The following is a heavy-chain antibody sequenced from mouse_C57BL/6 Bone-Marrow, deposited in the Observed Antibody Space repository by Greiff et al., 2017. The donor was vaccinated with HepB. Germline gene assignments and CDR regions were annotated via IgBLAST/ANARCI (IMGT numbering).Heavy chain of an antibody. V-gene: IGHV1-59*01. CDR1: GYTFTSYW. D-gene: IGHD1-1*01. Sequence: QVQLQQPGAELVRPGTSVKLSCKASGYTFTSYWMHWVKQRPGQGLEWIGVIDPSDSYTNYNQKFKGTATLTVDTPSHTAYMQLSSLTSEDSAVYNGAPYYYGSSWGQGTLVTVSA. CDR3: APYYYGSS. J-gene: IGHJ3*01. CDR2: IDPSDSYT.